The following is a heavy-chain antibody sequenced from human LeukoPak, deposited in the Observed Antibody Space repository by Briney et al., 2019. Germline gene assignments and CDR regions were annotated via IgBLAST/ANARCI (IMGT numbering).Heavy chain of an antibody. V-gene: IGHV1-8*01. CDR2: MNPNSGNT. Sequence: ASVKVSCKASGYTFTSYDINWVRQATGQGLEWMGWMNPNSGNTGYAQKFQGRVTMTRNTSISTAYMELSSLRSEDTAVYCCARVAYSGSYYMAYYYYMDVWGKGTTVTVSS. CDR1: GYTFTSYD. D-gene: IGHD1-26*01. J-gene: IGHJ6*03. CDR3: ARVAYSGSYYMAYYYYMDV.